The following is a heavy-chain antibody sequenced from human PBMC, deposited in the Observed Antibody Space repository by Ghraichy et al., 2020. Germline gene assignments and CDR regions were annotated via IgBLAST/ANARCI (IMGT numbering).Heavy chain of an antibody. Sequence: GGSLRLSCAASGFTFSTYAMNWVRQAPGKGLEWVSAISGSGGSTYYADSVKGRFTISRDNSKNTLYVQMNSLRADDTAVYYCGKVVGYCTTSSCFGHYYYGMDVWGQGTTVTVSS. J-gene: IGHJ6*02. V-gene: IGHV3-23*01. CDR1: GFTFSTYA. CDR3: GKVVGYCTTSSCFGHYYYGMDV. D-gene: IGHD2-2*03. CDR2: ISGSGGST.